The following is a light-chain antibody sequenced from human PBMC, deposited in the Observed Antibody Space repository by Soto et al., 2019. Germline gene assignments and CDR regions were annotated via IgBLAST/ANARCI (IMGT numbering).Light chain of an antibody. Sequence: DIQMTQSPSTLSASVGDRVTITCRASQSISSWLAWYQQKPGKAPKLLIYKASTLQSGGPSRFSGSGSGTEFTLAMSSLQPDDSATYYCQQYNDNWTFGQGTKVEIK. CDR3: QQYNDNWT. V-gene: IGKV1-5*03. J-gene: IGKJ1*01. CDR2: KAS. CDR1: QSISSW.